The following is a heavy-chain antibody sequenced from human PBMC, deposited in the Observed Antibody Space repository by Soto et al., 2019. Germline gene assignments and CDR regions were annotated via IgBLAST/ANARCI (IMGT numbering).Heavy chain of an antibody. Sequence: QAQLQESGPGLVKPSETLSLTCSVSGGSFSSYYWTWIRQPAGKGLQWIGWIYANGNANYNPSLKSRVTMSVDTSKNQFSLRLRSVTAADTAVYYCARGVRDGYFGLDVWGPGATVTVSS. CDR2: IYANGNA. CDR3: ARGVRDGYFGLDV. V-gene: IGHV4-4*07. J-gene: IGHJ6*02. D-gene: IGHD3-16*02. CDR1: GGSFSSYY.